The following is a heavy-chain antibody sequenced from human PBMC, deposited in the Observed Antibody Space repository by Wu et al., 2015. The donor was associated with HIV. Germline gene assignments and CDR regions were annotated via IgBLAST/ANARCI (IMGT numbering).Heavy chain of an antibody. V-gene: IGHV1-69*13. J-gene: IGHJ3*01. Sequence: QVQLVQSGAEVKKPGSSVKVSCKASGGTFSSRAISWVRQAPGQGLDWMGRIIPIFDRIHYKEKFQGRVFITADEATSTVYMELSSLTSADTAVYYCVGPYTGYAYDTFDVWGQGTLVTVSS. D-gene: IGHD5-12*01. CDR1: GGTFSSRA. CDR2: IIPIFDRI. CDR3: VGPYTGYAYDTFDV.